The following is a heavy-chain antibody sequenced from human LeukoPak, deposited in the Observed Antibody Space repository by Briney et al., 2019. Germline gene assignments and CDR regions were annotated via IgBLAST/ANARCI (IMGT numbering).Heavy chain of an antibody. CDR2: INHSGST. Sequence: SETLSLTCAVYGGSFSGYYWRWLRQPPGKGVEWIGEINHSGSTNYNQSLKRRVTISLDTYKNEFSLKLNSVTVADTAVYYCARRGVSIVRPLDYWGQGTLFIVSS. V-gene: IGHV4-34*01. J-gene: IGHJ4*02. CDR3: ARRGVSIVRPLDY. D-gene: IGHD3-10*01. CDR1: GGSFSGYY.